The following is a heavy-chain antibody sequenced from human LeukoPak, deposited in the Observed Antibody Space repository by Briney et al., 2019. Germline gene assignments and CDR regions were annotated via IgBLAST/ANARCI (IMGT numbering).Heavy chain of an antibody. Sequence: GASVKVSCKASGYTFTRYDIKWVRQAPGQGLEWLGWMNPNNGNTGYAQKFQGRVTMTRSTSIDTAYMELNTLTSDDTAAYYCARGFYYYGLDVWGQGTTVTVSS. CDR2: MNPNNGNT. V-gene: IGHV1-8*01. CDR1: GYTFTRYD. J-gene: IGHJ6*02. CDR3: ARGFYYYGLDV.